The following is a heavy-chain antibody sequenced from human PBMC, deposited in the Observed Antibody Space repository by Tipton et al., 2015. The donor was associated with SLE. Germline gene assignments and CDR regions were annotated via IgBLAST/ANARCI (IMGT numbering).Heavy chain of an antibody. V-gene: IGHV4-38-2*02. D-gene: IGHD3-16*02. CDR2: VYHYSGSK. J-gene: IGHJ5*02. CDR1: GYSISTDYF. Sequence: TLSLTCSASGYSISTDYFWGWIRQPPGKGLEWIATVYHYSGSKFYNPSLKSRVTISVDTSKNQFSLMLNSVTAADTAVYYCARGGSYHFNWFDPWGQGILVTVSS. CDR3: ARGGSYHFNWFDP.